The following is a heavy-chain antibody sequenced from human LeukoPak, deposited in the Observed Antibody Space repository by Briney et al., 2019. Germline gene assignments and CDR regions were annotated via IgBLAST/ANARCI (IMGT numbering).Heavy chain of an antibody. CDR2: NIPIFGTA. D-gene: IGHD3-9*01. CDR3: ARGHYDILTGYYKDYYYYFGMDV. V-gene: IGHV1-69*13. CDR1: GGSFSRYA. J-gene: IGHJ6*04. Sequence: AVKVSCKASGGSFSRYAISWVRQAPGQAIEWMGGNIPIFGTANYAQKFQGRVTITEDESTGTAYMELSSLRSEDPAVYYCARGHYDILTGYYKDYYYYFGMDVWGKGTTVTVSS.